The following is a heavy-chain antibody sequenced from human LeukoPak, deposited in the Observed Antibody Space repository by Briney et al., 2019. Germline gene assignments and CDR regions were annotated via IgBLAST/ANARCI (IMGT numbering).Heavy chain of an antibody. CDR1: GFTFSSFA. Sequence: PGGSLRLSCAASGFTFSSFAMHWVRPALGKGLERVAVIWSDGSNKYYADTVKGRFTISRDNSANTLYLQMNSLRAEDTAVYYCARASYIYVYYFDYWGQGTLVTVSS. V-gene: IGHV3-33*08. CDR2: IWSDGSNK. CDR3: ARASYIYVYYFDY. J-gene: IGHJ4*02. D-gene: IGHD5-18*01.